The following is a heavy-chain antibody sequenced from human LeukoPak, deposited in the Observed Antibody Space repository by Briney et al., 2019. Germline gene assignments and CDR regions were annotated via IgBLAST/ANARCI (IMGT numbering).Heavy chain of an antibody. CDR3: ARARPYGWPHYYYYYMDV. D-gene: IGHD4-17*01. CDR1: GFTFSSYS. J-gene: IGHJ6*03. Sequence: GGSLRLSCAASGFTFSSYSMNWVRQAPGKGLEWVSSISSSSSYIYYADSVKGRFTISRDNAKNSLYLQMNSLRAEDTAVYYCARARPYGWPHYYYYYMDVWGKGTTVTVSS. CDR2: ISSSSSYI. V-gene: IGHV3-21*01.